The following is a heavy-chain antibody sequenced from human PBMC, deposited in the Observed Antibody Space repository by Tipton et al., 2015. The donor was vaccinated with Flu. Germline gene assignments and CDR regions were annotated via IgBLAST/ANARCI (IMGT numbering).Heavy chain of an antibody. CDR1: GFTFSDDY. V-gene: IGHV3-11*01. J-gene: IGHJ6*02. CDR3: ARDHPPSITVLGEITDYFGMDV. CDR2: ISSSGSTI. D-gene: IGHD3-3*01. Sequence: QLVQSGGGLVKPGGYLRLSCAASGFTFSDDYMSWIRQAPGKGLEWVSHISSSGSTINYADSVKGRFTISRDNGKNSLYLQMNSLRAEDTAVYYCARDHPPSITVLGEITDYFGMDVWGQGTTVTVSS.